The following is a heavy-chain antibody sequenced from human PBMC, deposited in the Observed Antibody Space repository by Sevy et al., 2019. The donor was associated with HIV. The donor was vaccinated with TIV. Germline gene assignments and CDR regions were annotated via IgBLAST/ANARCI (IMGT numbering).Heavy chain of an antibody. CDR3: ARDVGRFGELPYYFDY. Sequence: SQTVSLTCAISGDSVSSNSAAWNWIRQSPSRGIEWLGKTYYRSKWYNDYAVSVKSRITINPDTSKNQFSLQLNSVTPEDTAVYYCARDVGRFGELPYYFDYWGQGTLVTVSS. CDR1: GDSVSSNSAA. J-gene: IGHJ4*02. CDR2: TYYRSKWYN. D-gene: IGHD3-10*01. V-gene: IGHV6-1*01.